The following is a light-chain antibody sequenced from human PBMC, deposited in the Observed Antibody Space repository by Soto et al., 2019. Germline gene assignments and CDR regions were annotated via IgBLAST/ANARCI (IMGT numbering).Light chain of an antibody. J-gene: IGLJ1*01. CDR2: EGT. CDR1: SSDVGSYNL. V-gene: IGLV2-23*01. CDR3: CSYAGSSFYV. Sequence: QSVLTQPASVSGSPGQSITISCTGTSSDVGSYNLVSWYQQHPGKAPKLMIYEGTKRPSGVSNRFSGSKSGNTASLTISGLQAEDEAEYYCCSYAGSSFYVFGTGTKVTVL.